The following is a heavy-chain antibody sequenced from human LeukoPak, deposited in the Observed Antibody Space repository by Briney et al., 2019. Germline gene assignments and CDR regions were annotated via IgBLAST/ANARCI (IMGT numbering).Heavy chain of an antibody. J-gene: IGHJ4*02. D-gene: IGHD2-15*01. CDR1: GYTFTDYY. CDR2: INLNGGGT. Sequence: GASVKVSCKASGYTFTDYYMHWVRQAPGQGLEWMGWINLNGGGTNFAQRFQGRVTMTRDTSISTAYMDLSRLISDDTAVYYCARDAGYCTGGSCWYFDHWGQGTLVTVSS. V-gene: IGHV1-2*02. CDR3: ARDAGYCTGGSCWYFDH.